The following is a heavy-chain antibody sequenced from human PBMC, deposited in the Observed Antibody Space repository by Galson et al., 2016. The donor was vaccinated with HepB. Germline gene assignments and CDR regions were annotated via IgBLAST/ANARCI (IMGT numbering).Heavy chain of an antibody. CDR2: ISSNGGST. J-gene: IGHJ3*02. D-gene: IGHD5-24*01. CDR3: VKDQIAMATGAFDI. Sequence: SLRLSCAASGFTFSTYAMHWVRQAPGKRLEYVSSISSNGGSTYYADSVKGRFTISRDNSKNTLFLQMNSLRAKDTALYYCVKDQIAMATGAFDIWGQGTMVTVSS. CDR1: GFTFSTYA. V-gene: IGHV3-64D*06.